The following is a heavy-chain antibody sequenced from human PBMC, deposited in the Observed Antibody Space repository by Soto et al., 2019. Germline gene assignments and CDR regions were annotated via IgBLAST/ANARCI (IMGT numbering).Heavy chain of an antibody. Sequence: IMSHTRGVANGYSGNNKWLRWIHKHPGKGLEWIGEIYHSGSTNYNPPLKSRVTISVDKSKNQFSLKLSSVTAADTAVYYCARGPFPDIVVVPAAMRYWFDPWGQGTLVTVSS. V-gene: IGHV4-4*02. CDR1: NGYSGNNKW. CDR2: IYHSGST. CDR3: ARGPFPDIVVVPAAMRYWFDP. J-gene: IGHJ5*02. D-gene: IGHD2-2*01.